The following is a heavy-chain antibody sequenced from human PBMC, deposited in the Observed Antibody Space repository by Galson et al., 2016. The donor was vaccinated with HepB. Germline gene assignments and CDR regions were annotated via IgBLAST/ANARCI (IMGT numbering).Heavy chain of an antibody. CDR2: IIPIFGAS. CDR3: ARGVQGGPHYYGMDV. V-gene: IGHV1-69*13. CDR1: GGTFSNYA. D-gene: IGHD4/OR15-4a*01. Sequence: SVKVSCKASGGTFSNYAISWVRQAPGQGLEWMGGIIPIFGASNYAQKFQGRVTITADESTNTASMELSSLRYEDTAVYYCARGVQGGPHYYGMDVWGQGTTVTVSS. J-gene: IGHJ6*02.